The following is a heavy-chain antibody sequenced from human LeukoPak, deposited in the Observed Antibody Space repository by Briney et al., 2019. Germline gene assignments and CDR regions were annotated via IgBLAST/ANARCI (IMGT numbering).Heavy chain of an antibody. CDR2: MNPNSGNT. V-gene: IGHV1-8*03. Sequence: ASVKVSCKASGYTFTSYDINWVRQATGQGLEWMGWMNPNSGNTGYAQKFQGRVTITRNTSISTAYMELSSLRSEDTAVYYCARAGGRSCSSTSCYETDSYFDYWGQGTLVTVSS. J-gene: IGHJ4*02. D-gene: IGHD2-2*01. CDR3: ARAGGRSCSSTSCYETDSYFDY. CDR1: GYTFTSYD.